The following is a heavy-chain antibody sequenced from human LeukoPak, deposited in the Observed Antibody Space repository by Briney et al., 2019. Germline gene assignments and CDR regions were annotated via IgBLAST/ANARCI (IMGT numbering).Heavy chain of an antibody. CDR1: GFTVKSNY. CDR2: IYSGGST. D-gene: IGHD4-11*01. Sequence: GSLRLFCVASGFTVKSNYMRWGRPAPGKGVGGGSVIYSGGSTYYADSVQGRFTISRDNSKNTLYLQMNSLRAEDTAVYYCARSMTTDYYYYYMDVWGKGTTVTASS. CDR3: ARSMTTDYYYYYMDV. J-gene: IGHJ6*03. V-gene: IGHV3-53*01.